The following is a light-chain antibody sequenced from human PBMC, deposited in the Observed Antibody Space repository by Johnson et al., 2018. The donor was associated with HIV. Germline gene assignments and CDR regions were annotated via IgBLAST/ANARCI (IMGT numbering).Light chain of an antibody. Sequence: QSVLTQSPSVSAAPGQKVTISCSGSSSNIGNNYVSWYQQLPGTAPKLLIYDNNKRPSGIPDRFSGSKSGTSATLGITGLQTGDEADYYCGTWDSSLSAWARVFGTATKVTVL. V-gene: IGLV1-51*01. CDR1: SSNIGNNY. CDR2: DNN. CDR3: GTWDSSLSAWARV. J-gene: IGLJ1*01.